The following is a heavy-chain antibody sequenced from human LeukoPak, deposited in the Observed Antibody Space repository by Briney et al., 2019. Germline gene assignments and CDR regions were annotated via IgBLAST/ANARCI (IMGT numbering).Heavy chain of an antibody. CDR2: IKQDGSEK. Sequence: GGSLRLSCAGSGFTFSSYWMSWVRQAPGKGLEWVANIKQDGSEKYYVDSVKGRFTISRDNAKNSLYLQMNSLRAEDTAVYYCARTPSGSYSYMDVWGKGTTVTVSS. J-gene: IGHJ6*03. CDR3: ARTPSGSYSYMDV. V-gene: IGHV3-7*01. D-gene: IGHD1-26*01. CDR1: GFTFSSYW.